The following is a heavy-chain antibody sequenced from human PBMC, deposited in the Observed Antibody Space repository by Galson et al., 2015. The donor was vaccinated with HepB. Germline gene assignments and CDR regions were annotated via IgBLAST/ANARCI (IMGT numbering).Heavy chain of an antibody. CDR2: IDWDDDK. D-gene: IGHD4-11*01. J-gene: IGHJ4*02. CDR1: GFSLRTSGMC. V-gene: IGHV2-70*11. CDR3: ARIRYSNYGYYFDY. Sequence: PALVKPPQTLTLTCTFSGFSLRTSGMCVSWIRQPPGKALEWLARIDWDDDKYYSTSLKTRLTISKDTSKNQVVLTMTNIDPVDTATYYCARIRYSNYGYYFDYWGQGTLVTVSS.